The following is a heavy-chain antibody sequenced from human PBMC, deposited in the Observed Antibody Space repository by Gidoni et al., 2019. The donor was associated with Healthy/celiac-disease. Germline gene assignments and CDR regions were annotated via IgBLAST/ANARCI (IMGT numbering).Heavy chain of an antibody. CDR2: IYPGDADT. Sequence: EVQLVQSGAEVKKPGESLKISCTGSGYSFTSYWIGWVRQMPGKGLEWMGIIYPGDADTRYSPSFQGQVTISADKSISTAYLQWSSLKASDTAMYYCARGGLEMATITGRYYFDYWGQGTLVTVCS. D-gene: IGHD5-12*01. CDR3: ARGGLEMATITGRYYFDY. V-gene: IGHV5-51*01. J-gene: IGHJ4*02. CDR1: GYSFTSYW.